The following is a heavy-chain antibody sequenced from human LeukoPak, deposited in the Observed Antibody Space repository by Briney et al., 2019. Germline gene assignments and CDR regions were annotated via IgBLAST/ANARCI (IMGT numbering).Heavy chain of an antibody. D-gene: IGHD5-18*01. J-gene: IGHJ3*02. V-gene: IGHV4-59*01. CDR1: GGSISSYY. CDR2: IYYSGST. Sequence: SETLSLTCTVSGGSISSYYWSWIRQPPGKGLEWIGYIYYSGSTNYNPSLKSRVTISVDTSKNQFSLKLSSVTAADTAVYYCARSGYSYGKNAFDIWGQGIMVTVSS. CDR3: ARSGYSYGKNAFDI.